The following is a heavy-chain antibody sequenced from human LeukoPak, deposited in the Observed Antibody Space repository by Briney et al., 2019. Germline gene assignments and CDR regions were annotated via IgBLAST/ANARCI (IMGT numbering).Heavy chain of an antibody. D-gene: IGHD2-15*01. Sequence: LGGSLRLSCAASGFPFSSYAMGWVRQAPGKGLEWVSAISGSAGSTYYADSVKGRFTISRDNSKNTLYLQMNSLRAEDTAVYYCANLAQAAFSYWGQGTLVTVSS. J-gene: IGHJ4*02. CDR3: ANLAQAAFSY. CDR2: ISGSAGST. V-gene: IGHV3-23*01. CDR1: GFPFSSYA.